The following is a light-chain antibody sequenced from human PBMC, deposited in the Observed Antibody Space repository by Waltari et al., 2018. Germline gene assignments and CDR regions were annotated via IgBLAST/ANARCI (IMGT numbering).Light chain of an antibody. CDR3: MQGTHWPYT. V-gene: IGKV2-30*02. CDR1: QSLVRSDGNTY. Sequence: DVVMTQSPLSLPVTLGQPASISCKSIQSLVRSDGNTYLQWFQQRPGKSPRRLIYKVSTRDSGVPDRFSGSGSGTDFTLKISRVEAEDVGVYYCMQGTHWPYTFGQGTKLDIK. J-gene: IGKJ2*01. CDR2: KVS.